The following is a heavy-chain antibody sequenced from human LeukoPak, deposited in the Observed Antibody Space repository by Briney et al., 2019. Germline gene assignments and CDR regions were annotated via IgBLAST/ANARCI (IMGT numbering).Heavy chain of an antibody. Sequence: GGSLRLSCADSRFSFSTFWMIWVRQAPGKGLEWVANIKQDGSEKYYVDSVKGRFTISRDNAKNSPYLQMTNLRAEDTAVYYCARDSYGAGINYWGQGTLVTVS. CDR3: ARDSYGAGINY. D-gene: IGHD6-19*01. J-gene: IGHJ4*02. V-gene: IGHV3-7*01. CDR2: IKQDGSEK. CDR1: RFSFSTFW.